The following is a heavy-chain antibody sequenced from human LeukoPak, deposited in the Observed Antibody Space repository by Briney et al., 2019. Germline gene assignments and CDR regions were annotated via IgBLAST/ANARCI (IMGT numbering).Heavy chain of an antibody. D-gene: IGHD3-10*01. CDR3: ATLLWVGELRYYYFDL. CDR2: ITSSGFTI. Sequence: AAPRFRYECRYRRWTHHAKGKGLEWVAYITSSGFTIYSADSVKGRFSISRGNAKKALYLQMNTLRAEDTALYYCATLLWVGELRYYYFDLWGRGTPATVSS. J-gene: IGHJ2*01. CDR1: RFRYECRY. V-gene: IGHV3-11*01.